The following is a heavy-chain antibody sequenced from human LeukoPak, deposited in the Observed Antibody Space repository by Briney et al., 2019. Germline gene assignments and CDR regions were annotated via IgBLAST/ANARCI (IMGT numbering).Heavy chain of an antibody. J-gene: IGHJ4*02. CDR2: IFHTGRT. V-gene: IGHV4-4*02. D-gene: IGHD3-9*01. Sequence: SETLSLTCVVSGGSISETNYWSWVRQPPGKGLEWIGEIFHTGRTNYNPSLKSRVILSVDKSKNQFSLRMNSVTAADTAMYYCARANFDTLTGWGHFDSWGQGTLVTVSS. CDR3: ARANFDTLTGWGHFDS. CDR1: GGSISETNY.